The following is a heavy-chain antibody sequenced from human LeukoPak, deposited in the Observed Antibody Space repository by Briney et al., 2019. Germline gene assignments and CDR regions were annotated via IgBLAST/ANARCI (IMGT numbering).Heavy chain of an antibody. Sequence: GGSLRLSCAASGFTFSSYEMNWVRQAPGKGLEWVSGINWNGGSTGYADSVKGRFTISRDNAKNSLYLQMNSLRAEDTALYYCARDRSGWYDYWGQGTLVTVSS. D-gene: IGHD6-19*01. CDR3: ARDRSGWYDY. J-gene: IGHJ4*02. CDR1: GFTFSSYE. CDR2: INWNGGST. V-gene: IGHV3-20*04.